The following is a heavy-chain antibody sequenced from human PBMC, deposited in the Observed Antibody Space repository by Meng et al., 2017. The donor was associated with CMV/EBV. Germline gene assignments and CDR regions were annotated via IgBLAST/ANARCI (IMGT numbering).Heavy chain of an antibody. CDR2: ISYDGSNK. CDR3: ASAAYDFWSGYYSGNWFDP. V-gene: IGHV3-30*04. Sequence: GGSLRLSCAASGFTFSSYAMHWVRQAPGKGLEWVAVISYDGSNKYYADSVKGRFTNSRDNSKNTLYLQMNSLRAEDTAVYYCASAAYDFWSGYYSGNWFDPWGQGTLVTVSS. CDR1: GFTFSSYA. D-gene: IGHD3-3*01. J-gene: IGHJ5*02.